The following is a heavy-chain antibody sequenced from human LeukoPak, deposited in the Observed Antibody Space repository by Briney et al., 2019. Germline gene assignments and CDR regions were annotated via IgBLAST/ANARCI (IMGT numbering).Heavy chain of an antibody. CDR2: TRYDGSKK. CDR1: GFTFSSYG. V-gene: IGHV3-30*02. Sequence: GGSLRLSCAASGFTFSSYGMDWVRQAPGKGLEWVAFTRYDGSKKYYADSVKGRFTLSRDNLKNTLYLQMNNLRAEDTAVYYCAKDRSGSYSFDYWGQGTLVTVSS. J-gene: IGHJ4*02. D-gene: IGHD1-26*01. CDR3: AKDRSGSYSFDY.